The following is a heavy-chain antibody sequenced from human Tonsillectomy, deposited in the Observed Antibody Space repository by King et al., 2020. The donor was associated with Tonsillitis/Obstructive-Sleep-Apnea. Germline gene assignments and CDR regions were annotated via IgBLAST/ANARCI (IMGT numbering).Heavy chain of an antibody. Sequence: VQLVESGGGLVQSGGSLRLSCSVSEFTFSDYWMSWVRQAPGKGLEWVANIKQDGREKYYVDSVKGRFTISRDNAKNSLYLQMNSLRAEDTAVYYCARDGREIDPYGRVIVLDYWGQGTLVTVSS. V-gene: IGHV3-7*04. CDR2: IKQDGREK. CDR1: EFTFSDYW. J-gene: IGHJ4*02. CDR3: ARDGREIDPYGRVIVLDY. D-gene: IGHD3-16*02.